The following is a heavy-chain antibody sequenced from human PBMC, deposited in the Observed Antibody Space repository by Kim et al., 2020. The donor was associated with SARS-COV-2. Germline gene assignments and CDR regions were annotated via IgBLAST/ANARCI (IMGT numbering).Heavy chain of an antibody. V-gene: IGHV3-23*01. CDR3: VKENGAGRTNWFDP. Sequence: ADAVKGRFTISRDKSKNTVYLQMSSLRDEDTAVYYCVKENGAGRTNWFDPWGQGTLVTVSS. J-gene: IGHJ5*02. D-gene: IGHD6-19*01.